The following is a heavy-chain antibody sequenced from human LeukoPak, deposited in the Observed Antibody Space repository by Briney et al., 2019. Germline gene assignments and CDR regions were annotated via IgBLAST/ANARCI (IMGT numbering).Heavy chain of an antibody. CDR3: AMGDLATVTTFDY. J-gene: IGHJ4*02. V-gene: IGHV1-69*05. Sequence: SVKVSCKASGGTFSSYAISWVRQAPGQGLEWMGGIIPIFGTANYAQKFQGRVTITTDESTSTAYMELSSLRSEDTAVYYRAMGDLATVTTFDYWGQGTLVTVSS. D-gene: IGHD4-11*01. CDR2: IIPIFGTA. CDR1: GGTFSSYA.